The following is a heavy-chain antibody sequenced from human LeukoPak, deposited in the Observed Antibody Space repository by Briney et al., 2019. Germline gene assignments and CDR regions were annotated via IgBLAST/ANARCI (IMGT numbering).Heavy chain of an antibody. CDR1: GFTFSSYA. Sequence: GGSLRLSCAASGFTFSSYAMSWVRQAPGKGLEWVSAISGSGGSTYYADSVKGRFTISRDNAKNSLYLQMNSLRAEDTAVYYCARGEALTGANWYFDLWGRGTLVTVSS. CDR2: ISGSGGST. D-gene: IGHD7-27*01. J-gene: IGHJ2*01. CDR3: ARGEALTGANWYFDL. V-gene: IGHV3-23*01.